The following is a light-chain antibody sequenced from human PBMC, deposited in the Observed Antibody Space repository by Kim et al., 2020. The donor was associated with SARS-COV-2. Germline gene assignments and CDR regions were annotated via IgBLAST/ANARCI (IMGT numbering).Light chain of an antibody. CDR1: QSVETH. J-gene: IGKJ2*01. V-gene: IGKV3-11*01. CDR3: QQRSKWPPYT. CDR2: DAY. Sequence: SPGERAILSCRASQSVETHLAWYQQKPGQPPRLLIYDAYTRTTDTPARFSGSGSGTDFTLTNSSLEPEDFAVYYCQQRSKWPPYTFGQGTKLEIK.